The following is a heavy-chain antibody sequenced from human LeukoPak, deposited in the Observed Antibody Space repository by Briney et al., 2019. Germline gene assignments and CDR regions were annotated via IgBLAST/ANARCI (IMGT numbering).Heavy chain of an antibody. CDR2: INHSGST. CDR1: GGSFSGYY. CDR3: ARHSTYYDILTGYPPVGWFDP. D-gene: IGHD3-9*01. J-gene: IGHJ5*02. Sequence: KPSETLSLTCAVYGGSFSGYYWTWIRQPPGKGLEWIGEINHSGSTNYNPSLKSRLTISVDTSKNQFSLKLSSVTAADTAVYYSARHSTYYDILTGYPPVGWFDPWGQGTLVTVSS. V-gene: IGHV4-34*01.